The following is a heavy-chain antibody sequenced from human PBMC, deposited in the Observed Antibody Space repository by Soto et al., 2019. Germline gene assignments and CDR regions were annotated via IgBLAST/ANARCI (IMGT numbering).Heavy chain of an antibody. CDR3: ARRHNILTGSDSFDV. J-gene: IGHJ3*01. D-gene: IGHD3-9*01. V-gene: IGHV4-31*03. Sequence: QVQLQESGPGLVKPSQTLSLTCSLSGGSISSEGYYWTWIRQHPGRGLEWIGYFYYDGTTSYSPSLKSRLTISIDTSNHLFYLRLTAVTAADTAVYCCARRHNILTGSDSFDVWGRGTMVNVSS. CDR1: GGSISSEGYY. CDR2: FYYDGTT.